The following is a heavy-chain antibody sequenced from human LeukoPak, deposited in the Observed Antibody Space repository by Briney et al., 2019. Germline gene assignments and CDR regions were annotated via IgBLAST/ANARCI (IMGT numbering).Heavy chain of an antibody. CDR1: GYTFTGYY. V-gene: IGHV1-2*02. Sequence: ASVKVSCKASGYTFTGYYMHWVRQAPGQGLEWMGWINPNSGGTNYAQKFQGRVTMTRDTSISTAYMELRSLRSDDTAVYYCARDTPHLESPYDFWSGYYLLNYWFDPWGQGTLVTVSS. J-gene: IGHJ5*02. CDR2: INPNSGGT. CDR3: ARDTPHLESPYDFWSGYYLLNYWFDP. D-gene: IGHD3-3*01.